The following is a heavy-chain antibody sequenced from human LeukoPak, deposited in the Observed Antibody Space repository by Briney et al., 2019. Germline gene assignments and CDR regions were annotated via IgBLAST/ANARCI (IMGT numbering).Heavy chain of an antibody. CDR2: IRHDGDAK. J-gene: IGHJ4*02. D-gene: IGHD2-15*01. CDR3: ATSHDSAGND. Sequence: GGSLRLSCAASGFAFSDLWMSWVRQAPGKGLEWVANIRHDGDAKNYVPSVRGRFTISRDNAKNSLYLQMNSLTVEDTAVYYCATSHDSAGNDWGQGTLVTVSS. V-gene: IGHV3-7*01. CDR1: GFAFSDLW.